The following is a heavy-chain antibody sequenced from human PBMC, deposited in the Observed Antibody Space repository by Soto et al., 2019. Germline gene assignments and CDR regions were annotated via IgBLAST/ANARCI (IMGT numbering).Heavy chain of an antibody. V-gene: IGHV3-23*01. CDR3: TAVYYCAKAYSSSWYQDYFHY. J-gene: IGHJ4*02. D-gene: IGHD6-13*01. CDR2: ISASGGST. Sequence: GGSLRLSCAASGFTFSSYAMSWVRQAPGKGLEWVSGISASGGSTYYADSVKGRFTISRDNSKNTLYLQMNSLRAEDTAVYYDTAVYYCAKAYSSSWYQDYFHYWGQGTLVTVSS. CDR1: GFTFSSYA.